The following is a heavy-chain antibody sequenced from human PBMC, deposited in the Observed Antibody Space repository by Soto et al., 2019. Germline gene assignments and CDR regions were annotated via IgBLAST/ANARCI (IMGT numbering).Heavy chain of an antibody. Sequence: VQLVESGGGLVEPGRSLRLSCTASGFTFGDYAMSWFRQAPGKGLEWVGFVRSKPYGGTTQYAASVKGRFTISRDDSKSIAYLQMNSLETEDTAVYYCARATLGLAFTSFDYCGQGTLFTVSS. CDR2: VRSKPYGGTT. D-gene: IGHD3-3*02. J-gene: IGHJ4*02. V-gene: IGHV3-49*03. CDR1: GFTFGDYA. CDR3: ARATLGLAFTSFDY.